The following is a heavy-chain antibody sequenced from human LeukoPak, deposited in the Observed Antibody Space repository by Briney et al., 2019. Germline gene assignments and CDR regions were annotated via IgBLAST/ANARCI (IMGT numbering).Heavy chain of an antibody. D-gene: IGHD4-17*01. Sequence: PGGSLRLSCAASGFTFSSYWMSWVRQAPGKGLEWVAKIKQDGSVKNYVDSVKGRFTISRDNAKNSLYLQMNSLRAEDTAVYYCAREYYGVDYWGQGTLVTVSS. CDR3: AREYYGVDY. V-gene: IGHV3-7*01. J-gene: IGHJ4*02. CDR1: GFTFSSYW. CDR2: IKQDGSVK.